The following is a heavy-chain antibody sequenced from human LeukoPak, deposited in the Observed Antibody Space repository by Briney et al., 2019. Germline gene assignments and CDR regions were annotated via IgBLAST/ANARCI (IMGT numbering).Heavy chain of an antibody. CDR2: ISAYNGNT. CDR1: GYTFTSYG. J-gene: IGHJ4*02. D-gene: IGHD3-22*01. Sequence: ASVKVSCKASGYTFTSYGISWVRQAPGQGLEWMGWISAYNGNTNYAQKFQGRVTMTRDTSTSTVYMELSSLRSEDTAVYYCARVTEDSSGPTAFDYWGQGTLVTVSS. V-gene: IGHV1-18*01. CDR3: ARVTEDSSGPTAFDY.